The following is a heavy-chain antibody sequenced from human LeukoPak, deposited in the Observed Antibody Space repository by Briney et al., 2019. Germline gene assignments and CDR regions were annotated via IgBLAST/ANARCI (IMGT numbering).Heavy chain of an antibody. D-gene: IGHD2-15*01. V-gene: IGHV4-31*03. J-gene: IGHJ5*02. CDR1: GGSISSGGYY. Sequence: PSETLSLTCTVSGGSISSGGYYWSWIRQHPGKGLEWIGYIYYSGSTYYNPSLKSRVTISVDTSKNQFSLKLSSVTAADTAVHYCAAQDVNWFDPWGQGTLVTVSS. CDR2: IYYSGST. CDR3: AAQDVNWFDP.